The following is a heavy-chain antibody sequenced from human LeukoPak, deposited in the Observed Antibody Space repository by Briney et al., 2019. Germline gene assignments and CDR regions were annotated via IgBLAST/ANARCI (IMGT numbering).Heavy chain of an antibody. V-gene: IGHV4-31*03. CDR2: MYFRGRT. CDR1: GGSISSDDFY. Sequence: SETLSLTCTVSGGSISSDDFYWSWIRQYPGKGLEWIGSMYFRGRTSCNPTLESRLTISLDTSKYQFSLQLNSVTPEDTAFYYCARAGCYDSSAYCATFGDWGQGTLVTGSS. D-gene: IGHD3-22*01. CDR3: ARAGCYDSSAYCATFGD. J-gene: IGHJ4*02.